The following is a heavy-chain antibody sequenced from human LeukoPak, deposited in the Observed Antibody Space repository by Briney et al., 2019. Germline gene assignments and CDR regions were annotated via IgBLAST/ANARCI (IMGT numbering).Heavy chain of an antibody. V-gene: IGHV4-34*01. CDR3: ARHRGAGYCSGGYCFNWFDP. CDR2: INHTGST. CDR1: GGSFTSYY. Sequence: SETLSLTCEVNGGSFTSYYWNWIRQPPGKGLEWIGEINHTGSTKYNPSLERRVTISVDRSKNQFSLRLNSVSAADTAVYYCARHRGAGYCSGGYCFNWFDPWGQGTLVTVSS. J-gene: IGHJ5*02. D-gene: IGHD2-15*01.